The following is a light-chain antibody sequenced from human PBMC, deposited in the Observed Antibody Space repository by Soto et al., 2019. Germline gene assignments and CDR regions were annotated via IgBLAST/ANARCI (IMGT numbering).Light chain of an antibody. CDR1: QSVSNNY. J-gene: IGKJ1*01. V-gene: IGKV3-20*01. CDR3: QQYATSPTWT. Sequence: EIVLTQSPGTLSLSPGERATLSCRASQSVSNNYLAWYQQKPGQAPRLLIYGASNRATGIPDRFSGSGSGTDFTLTISRLEPEDFAVYYCQQYATSPTWTFGQGTKVDIK. CDR2: GAS.